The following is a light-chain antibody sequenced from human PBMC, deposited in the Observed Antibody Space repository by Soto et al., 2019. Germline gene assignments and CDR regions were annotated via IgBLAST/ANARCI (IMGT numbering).Light chain of an antibody. J-gene: IGLJ2*01. CDR2: SND. CDR3: ATWDDSMNGVV. V-gene: IGLV1-44*01. Sequence: QSVLTQPPSASGTPGQRVSISCSGGSSNIGTNTVNWYQHLPGTAHKLLIFSNDERPSEVPDRFSGSKSGTSASLAISGLQSDDEADYYCATWDDSMNGVVFGGGTKLAVL. CDR1: SSNIGTNT.